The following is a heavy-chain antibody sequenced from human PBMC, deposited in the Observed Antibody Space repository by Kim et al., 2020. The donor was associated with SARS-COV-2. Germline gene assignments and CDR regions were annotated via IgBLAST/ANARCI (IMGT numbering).Heavy chain of an antibody. CDR2: IYYSGST. Sequence: SETLSLTCTVSGGSISSYYWSWIRQPPGKGLEWIGYIYYSGSTNYNPSLKSRVTISVDTSKNQFSLKLSSVTAADTAVYYCASGRPFRGSYYYFDYWGQGTLVTVSS. J-gene: IGHJ4*02. CDR3: ASGRPFRGSYYYFDY. V-gene: IGHV4-59*13. D-gene: IGHD1-26*01. CDR1: GGSISSYY.